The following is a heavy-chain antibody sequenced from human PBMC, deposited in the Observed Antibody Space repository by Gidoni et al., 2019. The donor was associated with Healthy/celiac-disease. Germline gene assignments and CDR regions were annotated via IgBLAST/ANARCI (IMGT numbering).Heavy chain of an antibody. J-gene: IGHJ6*02. CDR3: ARSTGMDV. CDR2: IYYSGST. V-gene: IGHV4-59*01. CDR1: GGSISSYY. Sequence: QVQLQESGPGLVKPSETLSLTCTVSGGSISSYYWSWIRQPPGKGLEWIGYIYYSGSTNYNPSLKSRVTISVDTSKNQFSLKLSSVTAADTAVYYCARSTGMDVWGQGTTVTVSS.